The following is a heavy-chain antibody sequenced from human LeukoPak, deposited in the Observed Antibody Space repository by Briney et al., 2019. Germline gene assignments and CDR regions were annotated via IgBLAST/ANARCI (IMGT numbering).Heavy chain of an antibody. CDR2: IYPGDSDT. CDR3: ARRSGLLWFGELLRAFDI. Sequence: GESLKISCKGSGYIFTSYWIGWVRQMPGKGLEWMGIIYPGDSDTRYSPSFQGQVTISADKSISTAYLQWSSLKASDTAMYYCARRSGLLWFGELLRAFDIWGQGTMVTVSS. CDR1: GYIFTSYW. J-gene: IGHJ3*02. D-gene: IGHD3-10*01. V-gene: IGHV5-51*01.